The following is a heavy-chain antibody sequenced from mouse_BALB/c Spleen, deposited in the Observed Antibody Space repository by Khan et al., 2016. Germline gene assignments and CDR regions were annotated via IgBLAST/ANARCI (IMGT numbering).Heavy chain of an antibody. J-gene: IGHJ4*01. CDR1: GYSITSGYY. D-gene: IGHD1-1*01. CDR3: ARAGIYYGTYYYAMDY. CDR2: ISYDGSN. V-gene: IGHV3-6*02. Sequence: EVQLVESGPGLVKPSQSLSLTCSVSGYSITSGYYWNWIRQFPGNKLEWMGYISYDGSNNYNPSLKNRISITRDTSKNQFFLKLNSVTTEDTATYYCARAGIYYGTYYYAMDYCGQGTSVTVSS.